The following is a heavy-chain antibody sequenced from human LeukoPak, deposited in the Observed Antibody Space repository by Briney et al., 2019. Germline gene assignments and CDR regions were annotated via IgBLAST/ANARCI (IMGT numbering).Heavy chain of an antibody. J-gene: IGHJ4*02. CDR2: ISYDGNNK. D-gene: IGHD7-27*01. CDR1: GFTFSSYA. V-gene: IGHV3-30*04. CDR3: ATDNWGYVDY. Sequence: GRSLILSCAASGFTFSSYAMHWVRQAPGKGLEWVAVISYDGNNKYYADSVKGRFTISRDNSKNTLYLQMNSLRAEDTAVYYCATDNWGYVDYWGQGTLVTVSS.